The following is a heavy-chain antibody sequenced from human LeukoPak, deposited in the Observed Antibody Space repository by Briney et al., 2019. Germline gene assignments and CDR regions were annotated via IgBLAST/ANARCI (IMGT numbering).Heavy chain of an antibody. CDR3: ARDPPAYSSSSVDY. CDR2: ISSSSSYI. Sequence: GGSLRLSWAAAGFTFSSYSMNWVRQAPGKWLEWVSSISSSSSYIYYADSVKGRFTISRDNAKNSLYLQMNSLRAEDTAVYYCARDPPAYSSSSVDYWGQGTLVTVSS. D-gene: IGHD6-6*01. J-gene: IGHJ4*02. CDR1: GFTFSSYS. V-gene: IGHV3-21*01.